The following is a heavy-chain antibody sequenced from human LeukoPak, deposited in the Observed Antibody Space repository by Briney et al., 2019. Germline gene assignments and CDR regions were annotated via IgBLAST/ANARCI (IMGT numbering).Heavy chain of an antibody. D-gene: IGHD1-7*01. CDR1: GFTFSSYI. CDR3: ARDKGTIWNSQNDPFDM. V-gene: IGHV3-30*10. CDR2: ISYDGSNA. J-gene: IGHJ3*02. Sequence: GGSLRLSCAASGFTFSSYIMHWVRQAPGKGLEWVAVISYDGSNAYYRDSVRGRFTISRDNPENTLFLQMNSLRGEDTAVYYCARDKGTIWNSQNDPFDMWGQGTLVTVSS.